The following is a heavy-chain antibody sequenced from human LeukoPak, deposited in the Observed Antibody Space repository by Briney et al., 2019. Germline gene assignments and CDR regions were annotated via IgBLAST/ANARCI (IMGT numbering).Heavy chain of an antibody. J-gene: IGHJ4*02. Sequence: PGGSLRLSGAASGLTVSSNYISWVRQAPGKGLQWVSVIYSGGSTNYADSVKGRFTVSRDNSQNTLYLQMDSLRVEDTAVYYCAALAAAGIGDFDYWGQGTLVTVSS. V-gene: IGHV3-66*01. CDR1: GLTVSSNY. CDR3: AALAAAGIGDFDY. CDR2: IYSGGST. D-gene: IGHD6-13*01.